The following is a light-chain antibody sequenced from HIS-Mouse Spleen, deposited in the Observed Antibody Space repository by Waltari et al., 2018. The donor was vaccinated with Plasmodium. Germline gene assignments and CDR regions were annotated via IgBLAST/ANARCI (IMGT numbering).Light chain of an antibody. V-gene: IGLV3-21*02. Sequence: SYVLTQPPSVSVAPGPTARITCGGNNIGRKSVHWYQQKPGQAPVLVVYEDSDRPSGIPERFSGSNSGNTATLTISRVEAGDEADYYCQVWDSSWVFGGGTKLTVL. CDR1: NIGRKS. J-gene: IGLJ3*02. CDR2: EDS. CDR3: QVWDSSWV.